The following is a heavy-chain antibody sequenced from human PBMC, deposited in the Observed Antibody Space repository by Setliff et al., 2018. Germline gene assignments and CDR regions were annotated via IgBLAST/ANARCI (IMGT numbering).Heavy chain of an antibody. V-gene: IGHV4-30-4*01. CDR1: GGSIRSGNDL. D-gene: IGHD4-4*01. J-gene: IGHJ3*02. Sequence: SETLSLTCTVSGGSIRSGNDLWSWLRQSPGKGLEWIAYISAYTGRAYYNPSLQSRAALSADTSRSQFSLRLTSVTAADTAVYYCAREVIDPVSSDAFDIWGQGRMVTVS. CDR3: AREVIDPVSSDAFDI. CDR2: ISAYTGRA.